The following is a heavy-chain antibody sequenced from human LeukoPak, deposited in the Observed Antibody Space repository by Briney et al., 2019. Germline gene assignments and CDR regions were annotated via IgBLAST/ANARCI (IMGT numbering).Heavy chain of an antibody. V-gene: IGHV4-38-2*01. CDR2: IYHSGST. CDR1: GYSISSGYY. Sequence: SETLSLTCAVSGYSISSGYYWGWIRQPPGKGLEWIGSIYHSGSTYYNPSLKSRVTISVDTSKNQFSLKLSSVTAADTAVYYCARCASGSSTNDYWGQGTLDTVSS. CDR3: ARCASGSSTNDY. J-gene: IGHJ4*02. D-gene: IGHD1-26*01.